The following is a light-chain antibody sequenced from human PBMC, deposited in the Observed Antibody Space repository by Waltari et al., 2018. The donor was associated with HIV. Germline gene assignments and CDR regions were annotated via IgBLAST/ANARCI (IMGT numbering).Light chain of an antibody. Sequence: SALTHPASVSGSPGQSITTPSPGTNIDIGKYNLVPGYQQHPGKVPKVLIFEVTTRPSGISHRFSGSKSDNTASLTISGLQAEDEADYYCSSYATGNTYVFGTGTSVTVL. CDR2: EVT. V-gene: IGLV2-23*02. CDR1: NIDIGKYNL. CDR3: SSYATGNTYV. J-gene: IGLJ1*01.